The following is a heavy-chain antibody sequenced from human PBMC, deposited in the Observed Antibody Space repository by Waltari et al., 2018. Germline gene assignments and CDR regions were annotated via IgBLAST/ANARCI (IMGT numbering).Heavy chain of an antibody. CDR2: ITGSGDVT. Sequence: EVQLLESGGGLVQPGESLSLSCAASGFSFANYALRWVRQDPVKGLEWVSTITGSGDVTFYADSVQGRFTVSRDNFKNTLYLQMNSLRVDDTAVYYCAKVDCGTIGCRRIDYWGQGVLVTVSS. CDR1: GFSFANYA. V-gene: IGHV3-23*01. J-gene: IGHJ4*02. D-gene: IGHD2-21*01. CDR3: AKVDCGTIGCRRIDY.